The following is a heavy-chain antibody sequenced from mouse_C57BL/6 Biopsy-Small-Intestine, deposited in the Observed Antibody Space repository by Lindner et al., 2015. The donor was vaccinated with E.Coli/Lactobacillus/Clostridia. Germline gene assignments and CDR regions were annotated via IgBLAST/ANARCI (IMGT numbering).Heavy chain of an antibody. Sequence: VQLQESGGRLVQPQGSLKLSCAASGLTFSTYGMYWLRQAPGKGLEWVARIRTKRNNYATYYADSVKDRFTISRDDSQSMLYLQMNNLKTEDTAMYYCVGQFAYWGQGTLVTVSA. CDR1: GLTFSTYG. CDR2: IRTKRNNYAT. V-gene: IGHV10-1*02. CDR3: VGQFAY. J-gene: IGHJ3*01.